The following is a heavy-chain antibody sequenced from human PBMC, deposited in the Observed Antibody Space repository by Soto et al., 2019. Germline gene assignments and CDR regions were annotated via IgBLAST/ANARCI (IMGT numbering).Heavy chain of an antibody. CDR3: ARDPRTSGNDY. J-gene: IGHJ4*02. D-gene: IGHD3-10*01. CDR2: ISSSSSTI. V-gene: IGHV3-48*01. Sequence: GGSLRLSCAASGFTFSSYSMNWVRQAPGKGLEWVSYISSSSSTIYYADSVKGRFTISRDNAKNSLYLQMNSLRAEDTAVYYCARDPRTSGNDYWGQGALVTVSS. CDR1: GFTFSSYS.